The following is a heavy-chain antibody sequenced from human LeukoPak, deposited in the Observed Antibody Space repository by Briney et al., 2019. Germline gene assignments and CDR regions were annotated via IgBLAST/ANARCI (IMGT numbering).Heavy chain of an antibody. CDR2: MYTSGST. Sequence: SQTLSLTCTVSGGSISSGGYYWSWIRQPAGKGLELIGRMYTSGSTNYNPSLKSRVTMSVDTSKKQFSLNLSSVTAADTAVYYCARDLGGNAFDIWGQGTMVTVSS. J-gene: IGHJ3*02. CDR1: GGSISSGGYY. V-gene: IGHV4-61*02. CDR3: ARDLGGNAFDI.